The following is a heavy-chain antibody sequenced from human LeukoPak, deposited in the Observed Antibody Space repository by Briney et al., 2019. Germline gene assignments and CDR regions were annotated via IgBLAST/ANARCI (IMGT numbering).Heavy chain of an antibody. V-gene: IGHV1-46*01. Sequence: ASVKVSCKASGYTFTSYYMHWVRQAPGQGLEWMGIINPSGGSTSYAQKFQGRVTMTRDTSTSTVYMELSSLRSEDTAVYYCARGSIAAAGKYYLDYWGQGTLVTVSS. D-gene: IGHD6-13*01. J-gene: IGHJ4*02. CDR2: INPSGGST. CDR1: GYTFTSYY. CDR3: ARGSIAAAGKYYLDY.